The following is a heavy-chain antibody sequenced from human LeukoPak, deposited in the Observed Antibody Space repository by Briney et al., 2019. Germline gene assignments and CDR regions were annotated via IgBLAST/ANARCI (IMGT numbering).Heavy chain of an antibody. CDR3: ARGPNSNWSGLDF. J-gene: IGHJ4*02. CDR1: GFTFNSYV. V-gene: IGHV3-30*03. Sequence: GGSLRLSCAASGFTFNSYVMHWVRQAPGKGPEWVAVIEYDENRKYYEDSVKGRFTISRDNAKNTLYLQVNNLRAEDTAVYYCARGPNSNWSGLDFWGQGTLLTVSS. D-gene: IGHD6-6*01. CDR2: IEYDENRK.